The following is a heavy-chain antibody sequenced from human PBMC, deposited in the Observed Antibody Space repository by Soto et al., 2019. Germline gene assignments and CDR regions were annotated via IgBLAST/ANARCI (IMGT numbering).Heavy chain of an antibody. D-gene: IGHD2-15*01. CDR1: GFTFSSYS. Sequence: GGSLRLSCAASGFTFSSYSMNWVRQAPGKGLEWVSSISSSSSYIYYADSVKGRFTISRDNAKNSLYLQMNSLRAEDTAVYYCARGGVVVAATQKLYYYYYGMDVWGQGTTVTVSS. CDR3: ARGGVVVAATQKLYYYYYGMDV. J-gene: IGHJ6*02. CDR2: ISSSSSYI. V-gene: IGHV3-21*01.